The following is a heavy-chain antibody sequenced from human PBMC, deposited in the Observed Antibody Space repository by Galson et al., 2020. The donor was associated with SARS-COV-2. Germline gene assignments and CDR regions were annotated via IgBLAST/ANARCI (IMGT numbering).Heavy chain of an antibody. V-gene: IGHV4-31*03. D-gene: IGHD3-10*01. CDR1: GGSISSGDYY. CDR3: ARELGAYYGSWRPYYYYYGMDV. Sequence: SETLSLTCTVSGGSISSGDYYWSWIRQHPGKGLGWIGYIHYSGSTYYNPSLKSRVTISVDTSKNQFSLKLSSVTAADTAVYYCARELGAYYGSWRPYYYYYGMDVWGQGTTVIVSS. J-gene: IGHJ6*02. CDR2: IHYSGST.